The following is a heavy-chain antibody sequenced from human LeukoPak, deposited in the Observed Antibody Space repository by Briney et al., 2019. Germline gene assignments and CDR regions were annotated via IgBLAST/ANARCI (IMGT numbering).Heavy chain of an antibody. Sequence: GGSLRLSCVASGFTFSSDSMNWVRQAPGKGMEWVSYIDSTSGYIYYADSVKGRFTTSRDNAKNSLSLQLNSLRVEDTAVYYCARGHYDVLAASYKWTPDYWGQGTLVTVSS. CDR3: ARGHYDVLAASYKWTPDY. V-gene: IGHV3-21*01. CDR2: IDSTSGYI. CDR1: GFTFSSDS. J-gene: IGHJ4*02. D-gene: IGHD3-9*01.